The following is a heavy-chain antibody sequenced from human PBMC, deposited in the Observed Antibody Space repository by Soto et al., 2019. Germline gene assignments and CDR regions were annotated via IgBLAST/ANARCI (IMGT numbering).Heavy chain of an antibody. CDR3: AKLAPTSNTWY. CDR1: GFTFSQYA. J-gene: IGHJ4*02. D-gene: IGHD6-13*01. Sequence: EVQLLESGGGLVQPGGSLRLSCAPSGFTFSQYAMIWVRQTPGKGLEWVSAIDATGAYTYYTDSVRGRFTVSRDNPTNRLYLQMSSLRAEDTAVYYCAKLAPTSNTWYWGQGTVVTVSS. V-gene: IGHV3-23*01. CDR2: IDATGAYT.